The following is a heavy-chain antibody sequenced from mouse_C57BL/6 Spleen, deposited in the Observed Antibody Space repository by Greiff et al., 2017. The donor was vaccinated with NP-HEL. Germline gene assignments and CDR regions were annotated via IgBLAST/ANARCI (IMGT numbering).Heavy chain of an antibody. Sequence: EVMLVESGEGLVKPGGSLKLSCAASGFTFSSYAMSWVSQTPEKRLEWVAYISSGGDYIYYADTLKGRFTISRDNSRNTLYLQMSSLKSDDTAMYYCTRDTHYYAMDYWGQEISVTVSS. CDR1: GFTFSSYA. J-gene: IGHJ4*01. V-gene: IGHV5-9-1*02. CDR3: TRDTHYYAMDY. CDR2: ISSGGDYI.